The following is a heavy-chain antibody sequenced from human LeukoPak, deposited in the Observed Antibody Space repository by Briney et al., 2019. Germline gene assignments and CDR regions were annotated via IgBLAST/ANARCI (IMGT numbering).Heavy chain of an antibody. V-gene: IGHV4-59*08. D-gene: IGHD5-12*01. J-gene: IGHJ3*02. CDR2: IRYSGSA. Sequence: SETLSLTCTVSGDSISTYYWSWIRQPPGKGLEWIGYIRYSGSANYNPSLRGRVTISIDTSKNQFSLKLSSVTAADTAVHYCARYGATIRLPGTFGIWGQGTMVTVSS. CDR3: ARYGATIRLPGTFGI. CDR1: GDSISTYY.